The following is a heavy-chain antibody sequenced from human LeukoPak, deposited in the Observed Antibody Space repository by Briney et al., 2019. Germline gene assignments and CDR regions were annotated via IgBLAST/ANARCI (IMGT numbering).Heavy chain of an antibody. V-gene: IGHV3-30*14. Sequence: GGSLRLSCAASGFTFSSYIMPWVRQTPGKGLEWVAILSSDGVNKRYADSVQGRFTISRDNFKSTLYLQINRLTTEDTAIYYCARDPGTIFDVLNYHFDYWGQGTLVTVSS. CDR2: LSSDGVNK. D-gene: IGHD3-3*01. J-gene: IGHJ4*02. CDR1: GFTFSSYI. CDR3: ARDPGTIFDVLNYHFDY.